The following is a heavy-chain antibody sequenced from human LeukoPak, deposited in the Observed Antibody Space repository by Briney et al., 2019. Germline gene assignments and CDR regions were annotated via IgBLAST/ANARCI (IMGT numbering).Heavy chain of an antibody. D-gene: IGHD3-22*01. CDR1: GDSVSSGNYY. CDR3: ARGQDDRSGTFDY. J-gene: IGHJ4*02. CDR2: MSPSGTT. V-gene: IGHV4-61*01. Sequence: PSETLSLTCTVSGDSVSSGNYYLSWIRQPPGKGLDWITYMSPSGTTKYNPSLKSRVTTSVDTSRTQFSLRLSSVTAADTAVYYCARGQDDRSGTFDYWGQGIQVTVSS.